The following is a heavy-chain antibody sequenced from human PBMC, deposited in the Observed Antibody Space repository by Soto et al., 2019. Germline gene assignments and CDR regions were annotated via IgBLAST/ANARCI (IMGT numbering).Heavy chain of an antibody. Sequence: QVQLQESGPGLVKPSQTLSLTCTVSGGSISSGGYYWSWIRQHPGKGLEWIGHIYYSGSTFYNPSLKRRVTISVDTSQKPFSLKLSSVTAADAAVYYCARDPRGGAHGTDASGQGTTVTVSS. J-gene: IGHJ6*02. CDR2: IYYSGST. V-gene: IGHV4-31*03. D-gene: IGHD3-10*01. CDR1: GGSISSGGYY. CDR3: ARDPRGGAHGTDA.